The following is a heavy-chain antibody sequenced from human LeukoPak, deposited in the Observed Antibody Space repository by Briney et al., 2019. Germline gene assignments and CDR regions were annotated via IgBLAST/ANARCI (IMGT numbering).Heavy chain of an antibody. J-gene: IGHJ6*03. CDR3: ARVPAASRQRYKVVKYYYYMDV. Sequence: GASVKVSCKASGYTFTSYDINWVRQATGQGLEWMGWMDPNCGNTGYPQKFQGRVTITRNTSISKAYMELSSLRSEDTAVYYCARVPAASRQRYKVVKYYYYMDVWGKGTTVTVSS. CDR1: GYTFTSYD. CDR2: MDPNCGNT. V-gene: IGHV1-8*03. D-gene: IGHD2-2*01.